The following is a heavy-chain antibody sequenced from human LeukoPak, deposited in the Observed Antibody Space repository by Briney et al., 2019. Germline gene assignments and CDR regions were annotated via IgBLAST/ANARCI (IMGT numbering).Heavy chain of an antibody. V-gene: IGHV4-30-2*01. D-gene: IGHD3-9*01. CDR3: ARDTYDILTGYLYGMDV. CDR2: IYHSGST. Sequence: SQTLSLTCAVPGGSISSGGYSWSWIRQPPGKGLEWIVYIYHSGSTYYNPSLKSRVTISVDRSKNQFSLKLSSVTAADTAVYYCARDTYDILTGYLYGMDVWGQGTTVTVSS. J-gene: IGHJ6*02. CDR1: GGSISSGGYS.